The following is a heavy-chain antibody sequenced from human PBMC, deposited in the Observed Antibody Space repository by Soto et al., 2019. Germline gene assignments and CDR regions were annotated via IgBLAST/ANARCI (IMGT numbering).Heavy chain of an antibody. CDR1: GGSIGHYY. D-gene: IGHD1-20*01. J-gene: IGHJ4*02. CDR2: VYHTGTT. CDR3: ATSQKGYNWNYFDH. V-gene: IGHV4-59*01. Sequence: SETLSLTCTVSGGSIGHYYWSWIRRPPGRGLQWIGYVYHTGTTTYSPSLKSRVTISVDTSKNQVSLRLNSVTAADTAVYYCATSQKGYNWNYFDHWGQGALVTVSS.